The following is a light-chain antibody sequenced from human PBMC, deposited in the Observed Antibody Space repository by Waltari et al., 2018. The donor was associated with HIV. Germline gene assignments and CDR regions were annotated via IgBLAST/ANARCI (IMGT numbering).Light chain of an antibody. CDR2: DIN. V-gene: IGLV1-51*01. CDR3: GTWDVRLSAGVFGSGTKV. CDR1: TSNFGHNF. Sequence: LPPQPPSVSAAPGPTVPMSGPVGTSNFGHNFVCWYQHRPGIAPRLLIYDINKRPLGIPQRFAASKSGTSATLGITGLQTADEGEYYCGTWDVRLSAGVFGSGTKVF. J-gene: IGLJ1*01.